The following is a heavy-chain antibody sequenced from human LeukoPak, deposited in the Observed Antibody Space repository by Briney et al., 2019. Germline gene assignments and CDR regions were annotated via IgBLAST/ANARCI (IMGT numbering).Heavy chain of an antibody. Sequence: SETLSLTCTVSGGSINTDNYYWSWIRQYPGKGLEWIGYIYYSGSTYYNPSLKSRVTISVDTSKNQFSLKLSSVTAADTAVYYCARKGAAAEPQNYFDYWGQGTLVTVSS. V-gene: IGHV4-31*03. D-gene: IGHD6-13*01. CDR3: ARKGAAAEPQNYFDY. CDR1: GGSINTDNYY. CDR2: IYYSGST. J-gene: IGHJ4*02.